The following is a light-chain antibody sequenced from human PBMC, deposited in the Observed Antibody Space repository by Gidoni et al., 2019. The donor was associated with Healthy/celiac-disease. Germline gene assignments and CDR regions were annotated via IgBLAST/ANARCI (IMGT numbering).Light chain of an antibody. CDR2: DAS. CDR1: QDISNY. Sequence: DIQMTQSPSSLSASVGDRATITCQASQDISNYLHWYQQKPGKAPKLLIYDASNLETGVPSRFSGSGSGTDFTFTISSLQPEDIATYYCQQYDNPLLTFGGGTKVEIK. V-gene: IGKV1-33*01. J-gene: IGKJ4*01. CDR3: QQYDNPLLT.